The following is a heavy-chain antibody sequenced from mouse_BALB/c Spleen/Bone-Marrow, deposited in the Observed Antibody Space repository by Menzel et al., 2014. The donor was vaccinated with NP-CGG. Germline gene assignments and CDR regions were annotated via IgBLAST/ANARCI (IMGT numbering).Heavy chain of an antibody. J-gene: IGHJ1*01. CDR3: TRDHYYYGSSYWYFDV. V-gene: IGHV1S81*02. CDR2: INPSNGGT. Sequence: VQLQQSGAELVKPGASVKLSCKASGYTFTSYYMYWVKQRPGQGLEWIGGINPSNGGTNFNEKFKSKATLTVDKSSSTAYMQLSSLTSEDSAVYYCTRDHYYYGSSYWYFDVWGAGTTVTVFS. D-gene: IGHD1-1*01. CDR1: GYTFTSYY.